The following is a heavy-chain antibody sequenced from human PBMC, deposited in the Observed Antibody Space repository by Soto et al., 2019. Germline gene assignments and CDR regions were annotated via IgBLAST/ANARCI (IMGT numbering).Heavy chain of an antibody. V-gene: IGHV5-51*01. J-gene: IGHJ5*02. Sequence: ESVTISGTASRYSFSDSWIGWVRQMPGKGLEGMGIIYPYDSDTRYSPSFQGQVTISADKSISTIHLEWSRLKASDTAIYYGATFLAETAEYSWFDPWGQGTRVTVSS. CDR2: IYPYDSDT. CDR1: RYSFSDSW. CDR3: ATFLAETAEYSWFDP. D-gene: IGHD2-21*02.